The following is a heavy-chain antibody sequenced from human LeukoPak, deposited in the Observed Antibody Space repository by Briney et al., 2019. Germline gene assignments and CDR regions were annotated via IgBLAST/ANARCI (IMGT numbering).Heavy chain of an antibody. Sequence: PGESLRLSCEVSGYTFSNFAVNWVRQAPGKGLEWVAVISNDGTYKRFSDSVKGRFTISRDNSKNTVYLQMHSLRSDDTSVYFCAKDDGPYSLTPYSVGLFDSWGPGTLVTVSS. V-gene: IGHV3-30*18. CDR2: ISNDGTYK. J-gene: IGHJ4*02. CDR1: GYTFSNFA. CDR3: AKDDGPYSLTPYSVGLFDS. D-gene: IGHD4-11*01.